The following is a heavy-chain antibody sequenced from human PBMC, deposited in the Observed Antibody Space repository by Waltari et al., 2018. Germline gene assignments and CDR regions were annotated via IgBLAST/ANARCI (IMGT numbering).Heavy chain of an antibody. CDR2: IKQDGSEK. Sequence: EVQLVESGGGLVQPGGSLSLSCAASGFPFRTYWLSWVRQAPGKGLEWVANIKQDGSEKYYVDSVKGRFTISRDNAKNSLYLQMNSLRAEDTAVYYCARDSSGYYYDYWGQGTLVTVSS. CDR1: GFPFRTYW. D-gene: IGHD3-22*01. CDR3: ARDSSGYYYDY. J-gene: IGHJ4*02. V-gene: IGHV3-7*01.